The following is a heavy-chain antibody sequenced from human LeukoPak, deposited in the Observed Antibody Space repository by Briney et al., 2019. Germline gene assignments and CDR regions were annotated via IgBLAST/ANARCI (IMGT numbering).Heavy chain of an antibody. CDR3: ARVGVAAGQKSGAFDI. CDR2: INPNSGGT. V-gene: IGHV1-2*02. J-gene: IGHJ3*02. D-gene: IGHD6-13*01. CDR1: GYTFTSYY. Sequence: GASVKVSCKASGYTFTSYYMHWVRQAPGQGLEWMGWINPNSGGTNYAQKFQGRVTMTRDTSISTAYMELSRLRSDDTAVYYCARVGVAAGQKSGAFDIWGQGTMVTVSS.